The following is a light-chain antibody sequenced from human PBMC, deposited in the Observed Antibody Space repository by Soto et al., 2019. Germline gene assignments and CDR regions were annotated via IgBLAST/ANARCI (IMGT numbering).Light chain of an antibody. V-gene: IGLV2-14*01. CDR1: SSDIGAYDS. CDR3: SSYTTFSTLV. J-gene: IGLJ3*02. CDR2: DVA. Sequence: QSALTQPVSVSRSPGQSITIPCTGTSSDIGAYDSVSWYQQYPGKAPKLIIYDVANRPSGVSDRLSGSKSGNTASLTISGLQAEDEADYYCSSYTTFSTLVLGGGTKLTVL.